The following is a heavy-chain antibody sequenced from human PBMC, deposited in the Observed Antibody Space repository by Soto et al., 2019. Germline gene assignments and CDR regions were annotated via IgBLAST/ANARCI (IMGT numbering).Heavy chain of an antibody. Sequence: QVQLVQSGAEVKKPGASVKVSCKASGYTFTSYGISWVRQAPGQGLEWMGWISAYNGNTNYAQKLQGRVTMTTDTSTSTAYMELRSLRSANTAVYYCARDPYSGSYTTYYYYGMDVWGQGTTVTVSS. V-gene: IGHV1-18*01. D-gene: IGHD1-26*01. CDR2: ISAYNGNT. J-gene: IGHJ6*02. CDR3: ARDPYSGSYTTYYYYGMDV. CDR1: GYTFTSYG.